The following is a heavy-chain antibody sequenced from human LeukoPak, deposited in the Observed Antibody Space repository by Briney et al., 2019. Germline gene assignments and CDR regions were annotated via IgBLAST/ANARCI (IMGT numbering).Heavy chain of an antibody. D-gene: IGHD6-19*01. J-gene: IGHJ6*03. CDR3: ARTQTVAGTSYYYYYYMDV. Sequence: SQTISLTCTISGDSVSSNSAAWNWIRQSPSRGLEWLGMTYYRSKWYNDYAVSVKSRITINPDTSKNQFSLQLNSVTPEDTAVYYCARTQTVAGTSYYYYYYMDVWGKGTTVAVSS. V-gene: IGHV6-1*01. CDR2: TYYRSKWYN. CDR1: GDSVSSNSAA.